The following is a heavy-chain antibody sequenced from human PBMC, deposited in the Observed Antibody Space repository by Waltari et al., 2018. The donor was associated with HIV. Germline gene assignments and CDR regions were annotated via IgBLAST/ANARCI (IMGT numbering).Heavy chain of an antibody. V-gene: IGHV1-18*01. CDR2: ISGYNGDT. Sequence: QVHLVQSGAELRKPGASVTVSCKASGYTFTHYGITWVRQAPGQGLEWMGWISGYNGDTKYAQKVRGRVTMTTDTSTSTADLEMGSLRFDDTAVYYCARDHYYGSSGYYSDYWGQGTLVTVSS. D-gene: IGHD3-22*01. CDR1: GYTFTHYG. J-gene: IGHJ4*02. CDR3: ARDHYYGSSGYYSDY.